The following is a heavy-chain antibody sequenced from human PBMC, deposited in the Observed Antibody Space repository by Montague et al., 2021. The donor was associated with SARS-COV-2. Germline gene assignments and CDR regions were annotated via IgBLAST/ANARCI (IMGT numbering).Heavy chain of an antibody. CDR1: GSTFSSYA. D-gene: IGHD5-18*01. J-gene: IGHJ6*02. V-gene: IGHV3-30*04. Sequence: SLRLSCAASGSTFSSYAMHWVRQAPGKGLEWVAVISYDGSNKYYADSVKGRFTISRDNSKNTLYLQMNSLRAEDTAVYYCASSRYSYGSAYYYYYGMDVWGQGTTVTVSS. CDR2: ISYDGSNK. CDR3: ASSRYSYGSAYYYYYGMDV.